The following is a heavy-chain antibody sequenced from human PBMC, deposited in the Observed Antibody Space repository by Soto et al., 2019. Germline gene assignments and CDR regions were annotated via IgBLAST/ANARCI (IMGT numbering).Heavy chain of an antibody. CDR3: TTHSYSTIIIVRFNY. V-gene: IGHV3-15*07. CDR2: IKSKTDGGTT. J-gene: IGHJ4*01. CDR1: GFTFSNAW. Sequence: SLRLSWAASGFTFSNAWRNWGRQAPGKGLEWVGRIKSKTDGGTTDYAEPVKGRFAISRDDSNNMVYLQMNSLKIEHTAVYYGTTHSYSTIIIVRFNYWGHGTLVTVS. D-gene: IGHD3-22*01.